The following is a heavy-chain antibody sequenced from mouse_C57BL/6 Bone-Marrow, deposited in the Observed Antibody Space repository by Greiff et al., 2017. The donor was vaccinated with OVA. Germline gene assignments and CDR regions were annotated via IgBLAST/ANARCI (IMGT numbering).Heavy chain of an antibody. Sequence: EVKLMESGGGLVKPGGSLKLSCAASGFTFSDYGMHWVRQAPEKGLEWVAYISSGSSTIYYADTVKGRFTISRDNAKNTLFLQMTSLRSEDTAMYYCASRDGYYAMDYWGQGTSVTVSS. J-gene: IGHJ4*01. V-gene: IGHV5-17*01. CDR2: ISSGSSTI. CDR1: GFTFSDYG. D-gene: IGHD3-3*01. CDR3: ASRDGYYAMDY.